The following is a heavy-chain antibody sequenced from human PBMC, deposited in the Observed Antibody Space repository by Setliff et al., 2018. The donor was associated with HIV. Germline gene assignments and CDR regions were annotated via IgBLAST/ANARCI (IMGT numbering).Heavy chain of an antibody. V-gene: IGHV4-34*01. CDR3: ARTMAVPATQPFDY. CDR1: GGSFNGYS. J-gene: IGHJ4*02. D-gene: IGHD2-15*01. Sequence: PSETLSLTCAVYGGSFNGYSWSWMRQPPGKGLEWIGEINRSGSTTYHPPLKSRLTISVDASKRHFPLKLSSVTAADTAVYYCARTMAVPATQPFDYWGQGTLVTVSS. CDR2: INRSGST.